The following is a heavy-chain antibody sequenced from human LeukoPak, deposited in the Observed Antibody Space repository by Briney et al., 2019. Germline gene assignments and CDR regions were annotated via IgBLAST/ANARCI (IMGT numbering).Heavy chain of an antibody. D-gene: IGHD6-19*01. V-gene: IGHV3-30*03. CDR2: ISYDGSNK. CDR3: ARVAVAGIPEYYFDY. CDR1: EFSVGSNY. J-gene: IGHJ4*02. Sequence: GGSLRLSCAASEFSVGSNYMTWVRQAPGKGLEWVAIISYDGSNKYCADSVKGRFTISRDNSKNTLYLQMNSLRAEDTAMYYCARVAVAGIPEYYFDYWGQGTLVTVSS.